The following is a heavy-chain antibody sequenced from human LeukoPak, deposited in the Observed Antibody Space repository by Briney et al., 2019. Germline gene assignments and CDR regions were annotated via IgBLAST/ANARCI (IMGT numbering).Heavy chain of an antibody. CDR1: GGSISSSSYY. V-gene: IGHV4-39*07. CDR3: ASIGYSSSWLDYYYYYMDV. CDR2: IYYSGST. J-gene: IGHJ6*03. D-gene: IGHD6-13*01. Sequence: SETLSLTCTVSGGSISSSSYYWGWIRQPPGKGLEWIGSIYYSGSTYYNPSLKSRVTISVDTSKNQFSLKLSSVTAADTAVYYCASIGYSSSWLDYYYYYMDVWGKGTTVTVSS.